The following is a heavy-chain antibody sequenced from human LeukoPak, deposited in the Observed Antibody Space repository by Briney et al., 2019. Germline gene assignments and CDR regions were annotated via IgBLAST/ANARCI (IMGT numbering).Heavy chain of an antibody. CDR1: GFTFSSYS. D-gene: IGHD3-10*01. V-gene: IGHV3-21*01. CDR2: ISSSSSYI. Sequence: GGSLRLSCAASGFTFSSYSMNWVRQAPGKGLEWVSSISSSSSYIDYADSVKGRFTISGDNAKNSLYLQMNSLRAEDTAVYYCARHVSYYGSGGYYYYYMDVWGKGTTVTISS. CDR3: ARHVSYYGSGGYYYYYMDV. J-gene: IGHJ6*03.